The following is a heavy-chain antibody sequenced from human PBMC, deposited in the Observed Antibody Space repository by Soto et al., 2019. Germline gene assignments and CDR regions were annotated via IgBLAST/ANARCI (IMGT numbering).Heavy chain of an antibody. Sequence: EVQLLESGGGLVQPGGSLRLSCAASGFTFSSYAITWVRQAPGKGLGWVSVISGSGDRTYYADSVKGRVTISRDNSKNTLYLQMNSLRAEDTAVYYCASGRGRYFYYGMDGWGQGTTVTVSS. V-gene: IGHV3-23*01. D-gene: IGHD1-26*01. CDR1: GFTFSSYA. CDR3: ASGRGRYFYYGMDG. J-gene: IGHJ6*02. CDR2: ISGSGDRT.